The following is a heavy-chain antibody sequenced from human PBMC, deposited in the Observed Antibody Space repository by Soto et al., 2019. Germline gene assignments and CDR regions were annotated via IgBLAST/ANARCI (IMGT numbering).Heavy chain of an antibody. D-gene: IGHD2-2*01. Sequence: EVQLVESGGGLVEHGGSLRLSCAASGLTFTNALMSWVRQAPGKGLEWVGRIRSKGDGGTTDYRAPVKGRFTISRDDSQKTLYLQMNSLKFEDTAVYYCTTGGGSQLDHWGQGALVTFAS. CDR1: GLTFTNAL. CDR3: TTGGGSQLDH. CDR2: IRSKGDGGTT. V-gene: IGHV3-15*05. J-gene: IGHJ4*02.